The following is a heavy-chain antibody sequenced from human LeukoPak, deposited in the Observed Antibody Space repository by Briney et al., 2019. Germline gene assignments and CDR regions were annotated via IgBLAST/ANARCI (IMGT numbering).Heavy chain of an antibody. CDR1: GYTFNDFY. J-gene: IGHJ4*02. Sequence: ASVTVSCKASGYTFNDFYVHWVRQAPGQGLEWMGWINPKIADTIYAQSVRGRVTMTRDTSITTAYLELSSPRSDDTAVYYCARSLPYDNRNPHIDHWGQGTLITVSS. D-gene: IGHD3-22*01. CDR3: ARSLPYDNRNPHIDH. V-gene: IGHV1-2*02. CDR2: INPKIADT.